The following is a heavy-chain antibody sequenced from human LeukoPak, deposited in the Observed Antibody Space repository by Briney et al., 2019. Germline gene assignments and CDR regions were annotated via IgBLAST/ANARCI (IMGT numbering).Heavy chain of an antibody. Sequence: PGGSLRLSCAASGFTFSSYAMSWVRQAPGKGLEWVSAISGSGGSTYYADSVKGRFTISRDNSKNTLYLQMNSLRAEDTAVYYCASCYYDSSGYYYYYYYGMDVWGQGTTVTVSS. CDR1: GFTFSSYA. CDR3: ASCYYDSSGYYYYYYYGMDV. D-gene: IGHD3-22*01. CDR2: ISGSGGST. J-gene: IGHJ6*02. V-gene: IGHV3-23*01.